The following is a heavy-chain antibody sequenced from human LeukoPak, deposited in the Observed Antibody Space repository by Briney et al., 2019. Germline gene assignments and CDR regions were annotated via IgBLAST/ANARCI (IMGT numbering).Heavy chain of an antibody. CDR2: IYSGGST. V-gene: IGHV3-53*01. D-gene: IGHD1-26*01. Sequence: GGSLRLSCAASGFTVSSNYMIWVRQAPGKGLEWVSLIYSGGSTYYADTVKGRFTISRDNSKNTLYLQMNSLRAEDTAMYYCASPLKLYYYGMDVWGQGTTVTVSS. CDR3: ASPLKLYYYGMDV. CDR1: GFTVSSNY. J-gene: IGHJ6*02.